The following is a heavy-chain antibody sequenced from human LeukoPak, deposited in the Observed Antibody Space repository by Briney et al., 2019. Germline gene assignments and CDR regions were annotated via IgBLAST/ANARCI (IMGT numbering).Heavy chain of an antibody. Sequence: ASVKVSCKASGYTFTSYYMHWVRQAPGQGLEWMGLINPSGGSTSYAQKFQGRVTMTRDTSTSTVYMELSSLRSEDTAVYYCARDLGSSWYEVYYYYGMDVWGQGTTVTVSS. D-gene: IGHD6-13*01. CDR2: INPSGGST. CDR3: ARDLGSSWYEVYYYYGMDV. CDR1: GYTFTSYY. V-gene: IGHV1-46*01. J-gene: IGHJ6*02.